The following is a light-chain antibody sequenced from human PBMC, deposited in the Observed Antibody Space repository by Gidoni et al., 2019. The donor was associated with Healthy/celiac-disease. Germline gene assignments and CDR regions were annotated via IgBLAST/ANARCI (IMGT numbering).Light chain of an antibody. Sequence: SYELTQPPSVSVPPGQTASITCSGDKWGDKYACWYQQKPGQSPVLVIYQDSKRPSGIPERFSGSNSGNTATLTISGTQAMDEADYYCQAWDSSTYVVFGGGTKLTVL. CDR2: QDS. J-gene: IGLJ2*01. V-gene: IGLV3-1*01. CDR3: QAWDSSTYVV. CDR1: KWGDKY.